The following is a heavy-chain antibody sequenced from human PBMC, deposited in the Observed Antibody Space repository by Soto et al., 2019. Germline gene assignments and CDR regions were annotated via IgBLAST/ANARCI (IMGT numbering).Heavy chain of an antibody. D-gene: IGHD3-22*01. CDR2: ISRSGGTI. V-gene: IGHV3-48*02. CDR1: GFTFSSCT. J-gene: IGHJ4*02. Sequence: EVQLVESGGGLVQPGGSLRLSCAASGFTFSSCTMKWVHQAPGRGLEWVSYISRSGGTIYYADSVKGRFTISRDNAKNSLYLQMNSLRDEDTAVYYCARDDSSGYYVLPLDYWGQGTLVTVSS. CDR3: ARDDSSGYYVLPLDY.